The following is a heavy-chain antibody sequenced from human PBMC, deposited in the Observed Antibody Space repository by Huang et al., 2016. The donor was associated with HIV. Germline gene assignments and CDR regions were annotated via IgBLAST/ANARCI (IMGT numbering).Heavy chain of an antibody. Sequence: QVQLVQSGAEVKKPGASVKGPCKVSGYTLPELSMHGVRQAPGKGLEWMGGLDPEDGETIYAQKFQGRVTMTEDTSTDTAYMELSSLRSEDKAVYYCATVYRRFRNHDSGDYYFDYWDQGTLVTVSS. CDR2: LDPEDGET. J-gene: IGHJ4*02. CDR3: ATVYRRFRNHDSGDYYFDY. CDR1: GYTLPELS. D-gene: IGHD3-22*01. V-gene: IGHV1-24*01.